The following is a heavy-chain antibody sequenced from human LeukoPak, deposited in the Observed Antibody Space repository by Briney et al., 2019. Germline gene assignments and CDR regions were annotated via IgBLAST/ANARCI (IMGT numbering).Heavy chain of an antibody. Sequence: ASVKVSCKASGYTFTSYDINWVRQATGQGLEWMGWMNPNSGNTGYAQKFQGRVTMTRNTSISTAYMELSSLRSEDTAVYYCAASITMVRGVIINYYYYYYGMDVWGQGTTVTVSS. V-gene: IGHV1-8*01. J-gene: IGHJ6*02. CDR1: GYTFTSYD. CDR3: AASITMVRGVIINYYYYYYGMDV. D-gene: IGHD3-10*01. CDR2: MNPNSGNT.